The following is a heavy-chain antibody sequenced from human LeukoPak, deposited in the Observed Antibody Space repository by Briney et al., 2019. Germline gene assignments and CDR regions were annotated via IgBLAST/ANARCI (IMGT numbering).Heavy chain of an antibody. J-gene: IGHJ6*03. D-gene: IGHD3-22*01. CDR1: GFTFSSYS. Sequence: GGSLRLSCAASGFTFSSYSMNWVRQAPGKGLEWVSSISSSSYIYYADSVKGRFTISRDNAKNSLYLQMNSLRAEDTAVYYCAREGYYDSSGYYYYYMDVWGKGTTVTVSS. CDR2: ISSSSYI. V-gene: IGHV3-21*01. CDR3: AREGYYDSSGYYYYYMDV.